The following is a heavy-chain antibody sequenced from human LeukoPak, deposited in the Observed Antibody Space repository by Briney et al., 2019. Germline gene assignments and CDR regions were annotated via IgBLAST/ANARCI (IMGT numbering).Heavy chain of an antibody. D-gene: IGHD2-21*01. Sequence: GGSLRLSCAASGFTFSSYAMSWVRQAPGKGLEWVSAISGSGGSTCYADSVKGRFTISRDNSKNTLYLQMNSLRAEDTAVYYCAKKGYCGGDCYSYYYYYYMDVWGKGTTVTVSS. CDR1: GFTFSSYA. V-gene: IGHV3-23*01. CDR2: ISGSGGST. J-gene: IGHJ6*03. CDR3: AKKGYCGGDCYSYYYYYYMDV.